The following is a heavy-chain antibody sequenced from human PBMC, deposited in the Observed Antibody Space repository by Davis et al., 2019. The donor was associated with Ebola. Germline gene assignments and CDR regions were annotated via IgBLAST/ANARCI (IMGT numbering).Heavy chain of an antibody. CDR2: IRYDGSNK. D-gene: IGHD7-27*01. V-gene: IGHV3-30*02. CDR1: GFTFSSYG. CDR3: GRDHWGSADS. Sequence: PGGSLRLSCAASGFTFSSYGMHWVRQAPGKGLEWVAFIRYDGSNKYYADSVEGRFSISRDNAKNTLYLHINSLRAEDTAVYYCGRDHWGSADSWGLGTLVTVSS. J-gene: IGHJ5*01.